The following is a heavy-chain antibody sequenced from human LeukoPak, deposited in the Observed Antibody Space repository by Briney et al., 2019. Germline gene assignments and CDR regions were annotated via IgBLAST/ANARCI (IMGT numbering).Heavy chain of an antibody. CDR2: ISGSGGST. D-gene: IGHD4-23*01. CDR3: AKSRSRARGGGLWSDFDY. J-gene: IGHJ4*02. CDR1: GFTFSSYA. Sequence: GGSLRLSRAASGFTFSSYAMSWVRQAPGKRLEWVSAISGSGGSTYYADSVKGRFTISRDNSKNTLYLQMNSLRAEDTAVYYCAKSRSRARGGGLWSDFDYWGQGTLVTVSS. V-gene: IGHV3-23*01.